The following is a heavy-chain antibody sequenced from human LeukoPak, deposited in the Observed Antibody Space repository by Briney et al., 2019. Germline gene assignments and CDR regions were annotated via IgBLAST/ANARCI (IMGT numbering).Heavy chain of an antibody. D-gene: IGHD5-24*01. CDR1: GFTFSSYA. CDR3: ARDRDGYFDY. CDR2: ISYDGSNK. Sequence: GGSLRLSCAASGFTFSSYAMHWVRQAPGKGLEWVAVISYDGSNKYYADSVKGRFTISRDNSKNTLYLQMNSLRAEDTAVYYCARDRDGYFDYWGQGTLVTVSS. V-gene: IGHV3-30*04. J-gene: IGHJ4*02.